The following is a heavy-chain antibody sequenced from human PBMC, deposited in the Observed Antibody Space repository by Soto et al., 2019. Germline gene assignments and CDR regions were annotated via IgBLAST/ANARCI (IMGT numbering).Heavy chain of an antibody. J-gene: IGHJ6*02. Sequence: KPSETLSLTCAVSGGSVTSGSYYWSWVRQSPETGLEWIGEVFYSGTTKYNPSLRGRVTISVDRPKNQFSLKLTSVTAADTATYYCARDKAYYSGNAAYYYYRFDVWGQGTKVTVSS. V-gene: IGHV4-61*01. CDR3: ARDKAYYSGNAAYYYYRFDV. CDR1: GGSVTSGSYY. D-gene: IGHD3-16*01. CDR2: VFYSGTT.